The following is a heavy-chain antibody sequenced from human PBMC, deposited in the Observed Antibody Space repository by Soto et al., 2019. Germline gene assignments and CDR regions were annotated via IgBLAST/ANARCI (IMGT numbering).Heavy chain of an antibody. CDR3: ARVNVVVVAATREYYFDY. J-gene: IGHJ4*02. D-gene: IGHD2-15*01. CDR2: INPNSGGT. Sequence: ASVKVSCKASGYTFTGYYMHWVRQAPGQGLEWMGWINPNSGGTNYAQKFQGRVTMTRDTSISTAYMELSRLRSDNTAVYYCARVNVVVVAATREYYFDYWGQGTLVTVSS. V-gene: IGHV1-2*02. CDR1: GYTFTGYY.